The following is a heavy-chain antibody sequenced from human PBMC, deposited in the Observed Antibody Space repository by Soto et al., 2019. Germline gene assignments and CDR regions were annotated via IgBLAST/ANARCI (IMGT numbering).Heavy chain of an antibody. D-gene: IGHD1-26*01. CDR1: GFTLSSYW. Sequence: PGGSLRLSSAASGFTLSSYWMSWVRQAPGKGLEWVANIKQDGSEKYYVDSVKGRFTISRDNAKNSLYLQMNSLRAEDTAVYYCARSMGQWELLRYCYYCCMDVWGQGT. CDR3: ARSMGQWELLRYCYYCCMDV. CDR2: IKQDGSEK. V-gene: IGHV3-7*03. J-gene: IGHJ6*02.